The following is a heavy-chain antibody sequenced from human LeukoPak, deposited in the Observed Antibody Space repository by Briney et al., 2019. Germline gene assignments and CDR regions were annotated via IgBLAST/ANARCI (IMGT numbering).Heavy chain of an antibody. CDR3: ARDRGVGIVVVPAATYRNDAFDI. V-gene: IGHV1-2*02. Sequence: ASMKVSCKASGYSFTGYYMHWVRQAPGQGLEWMGCINPNSGGTDYAQKLQGRVTMTTDTSTSTAYMELRSLRSDDTAVYYCARDRGVGIVVVPAATYRNDAFDIWGQGTMVTVSS. CDR2: INPNSGGT. J-gene: IGHJ3*02. CDR1: GYSFTGYY. D-gene: IGHD2-2*01.